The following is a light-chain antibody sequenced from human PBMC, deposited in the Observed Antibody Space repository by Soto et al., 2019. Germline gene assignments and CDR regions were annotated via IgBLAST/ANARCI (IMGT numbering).Light chain of an antibody. CDR1: QSVSSNY. V-gene: IGKV3-20*01. J-gene: IGKJ1*01. Sequence: EVVLTQSPGTLSLSPGERATLSCRASQSVSSNYLAWYQQRPGQAPRLLIYGASNRATGIPDRFSGSGSGTDFTLTISRLEPADFAVYYCQQYGSSPPWTFGQGTKVDIK. CDR2: GAS. CDR3: QQYGSSPPWT.